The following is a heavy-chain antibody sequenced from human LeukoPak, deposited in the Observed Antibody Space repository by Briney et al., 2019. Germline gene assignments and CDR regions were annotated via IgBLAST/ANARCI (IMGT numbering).Heavy chain of an antibody. Sequence: GGSLRLSCAASGFSFSAYTMNWVRQAPGQGLEWIASILSSTSDTFYADSVKGRFTISRDNAENSLYLQMNSLRAEDTAVYYCARVEGITIFGVVITDGYFDYWGQGTLVTVSS. D-gene: IGHD3-3*01. J-gene: IGHJ4*02. CDR3: ARVEGITIFGVVITDGYFDY. CDR2: ILSSTSDT. CDR1: GFSFSAYT. V-gene: IGHV3-21*06.